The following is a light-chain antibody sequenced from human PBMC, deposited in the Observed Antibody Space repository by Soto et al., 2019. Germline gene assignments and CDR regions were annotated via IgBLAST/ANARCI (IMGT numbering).Light chain of an antibody. CDR3: QQRNHWPPT. CDR2: DAS. CDR1: QSISSF. J-gene: IGKJ5*01. V-gene: IGKV3-11*01. Sequence: RQTPAKLSVSPGQRVTLSWRASQSISSFLARYQQSPGQPSRLLIYDASTRATGIPARFSGSRSGTDFTLTISSLEPEDFSLYFCQQRNHWPPTFG.